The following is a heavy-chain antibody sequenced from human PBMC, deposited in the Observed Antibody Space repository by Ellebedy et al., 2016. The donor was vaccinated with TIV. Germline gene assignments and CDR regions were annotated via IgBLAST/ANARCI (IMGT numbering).Heavy chain of an antibody. CDR2: INLSDGRR. CDR1: GYTFTTYY. V-gene: IGHV1-46*01. J-gene: IGHJ5*01. D-gene: IGHD3-16*01. Sequence: AASVKVSCKASGYTFTTYYIHWVRQAPGQGLEWMGRINLSDGRRSYAQKFQGRVTITRDTSASTAYMELSSLTSEDTAVYYCARQIEYTHVMTPYESWGQGTLVTVSS. CDR3: ARQIEYTHVMTPYES.